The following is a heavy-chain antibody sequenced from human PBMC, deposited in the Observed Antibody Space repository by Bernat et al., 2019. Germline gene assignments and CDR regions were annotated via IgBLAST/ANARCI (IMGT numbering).Heavy chain of an antibody. CDR2: IWYDGSNK. D-gene: IGHD6-6*01. J-gene: IGHJ4*02. CDR3: AREQSIAAYIDY. Sequence: QVQLVESGGGVVQPGRSLRLSCAASGFTFSSYGMHWVRQAPGKGLEWVAVIWYDGSNKFYADTVKGGFTRSRDNSKNTLYLQMTSLRAEDTAVYYCAREQSIAAYIDYWGQGALVTVSS. CDR1: GFTFSSYG. V-gene: IGHV3-33*01.